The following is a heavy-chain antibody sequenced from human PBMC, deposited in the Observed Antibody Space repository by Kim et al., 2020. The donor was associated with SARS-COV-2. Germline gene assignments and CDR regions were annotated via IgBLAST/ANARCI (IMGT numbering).Heavy chain of an antibody. D-gene: IGHD1-7*01. CDR2: ISSSSSYI. J-gene: IGHJ4*02. CDR1: GFTFSSYS. V-gene: IGHV3-21*01. CDR3: ARAVITGTRGGFDY. Sequence: GGSLRLSCAASGFTFSSYSMNWVRQAPGKGLEWVSSISSSSSYIYYADSVKGRFTISRDNAKNSLYLQMNSLRAEDTAVYYRARAVITGTRGGFDYWGQGTLVTVSS.